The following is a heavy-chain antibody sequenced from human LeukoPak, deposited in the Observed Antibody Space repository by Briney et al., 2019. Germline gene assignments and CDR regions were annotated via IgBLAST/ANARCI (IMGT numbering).Heavy chain of an antibody. CDR3: ARGVASGWYLMVGYYYYYMDV. CDR2: INTDGSST. CDR1: GFTFSSYW. J-gene: IGHJ6*03. V-gene: IGHV3-74*01. Sequence: GGSLRLSCAASGFTFSSYWMHWVRQAPGKGLVWVSRINTDGSSTSYADSVKGRFTISRDNAKNTLYLQMNSLRAEDTAVYYYARGVASGWYLMVGYYYYYMDVWGKGTTVTVSS. D-gene: IGHD6-19*01.